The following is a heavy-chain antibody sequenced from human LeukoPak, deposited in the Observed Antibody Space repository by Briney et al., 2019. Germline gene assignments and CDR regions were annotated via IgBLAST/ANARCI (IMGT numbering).Heavy chain of an antibody. V-gene: IGHV1-2*02. D-gene: IGHD6-19*01. Sequence: ASVKVSCKASGYTFTGYSMHWVRQAPGQGLEWMGWINPNSGGTNYAQKFQGRVTMTRDTSISTAYMELSRLRSDDTAVYYCAREIAVAGTGWFDPWGQGTLVTVSS. CDR3: AREIAVAGTGWFDP. J-gene: IGHJ5*02. CDR1: GYTFTGYS. CDR2: INPNSGGT.